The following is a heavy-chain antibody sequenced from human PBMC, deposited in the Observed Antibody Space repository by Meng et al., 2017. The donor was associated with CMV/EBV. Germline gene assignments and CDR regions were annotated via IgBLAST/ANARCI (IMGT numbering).Heavy chain of an antibody. CDR1: GGAFSSYT. J-gene: IGHJ4*02. Sequence: SGGAFSSYTISCVRQAPGQGLEWMGRIIPILGIANYAQKFQGRVTITADKSTSTAYMELSSLRSEDTAVYYCAREGGYDSSGGYFDYWGQGTLVTVSS. V-gene: IGHV1-69*04. CDR3: AREGGYDSSGGYFDY. CDR2: IIPILGIA. D-gene: IGHD3-22*01.